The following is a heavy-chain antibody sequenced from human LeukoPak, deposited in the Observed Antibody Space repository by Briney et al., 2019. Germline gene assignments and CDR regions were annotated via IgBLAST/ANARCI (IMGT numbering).Heavy chain of an antibody. CDR3: ARGASYYDILTGSRFDY. CDR2: ISSSGSTI. D-gene: IGHD3-9*01. CDR1: GFTFSSYE. V-gene: IGHV3-48*03. Sequence: GGSLRLSCAASGFTFSSYEMNRVRQAPGKGLEWVSYISSSGSTIYYADSVKGRFTISRDNAKNSLYLQMNSLRADDTAVYYCARGASYYDILTGSRFDYWGQGTLVTVSS. J-gene: IGHJ4*02.